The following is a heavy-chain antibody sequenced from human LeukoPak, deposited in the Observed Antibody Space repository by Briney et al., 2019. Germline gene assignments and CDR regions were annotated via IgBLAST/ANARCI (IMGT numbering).Heavy chain of an antibody. Sequence: GGSLRLSCAASGFTFNNYGMHWVRQAPGKGLEWVAFIRYDESNQYHADSVKGRFTISRDNAKNSLYLQMNSLRAEDTAVYYCARFRFGYYDNSAPPWGQGTLVTVSS. CDR2: IRYDESNQ. V-gene: IGHV3-30*02. J-gene: IGHJ5*02. D-gene: IGHD3-22*01. CDR3: ARFRFGYYDNSAPP. CDR1: GFTFNNYG.